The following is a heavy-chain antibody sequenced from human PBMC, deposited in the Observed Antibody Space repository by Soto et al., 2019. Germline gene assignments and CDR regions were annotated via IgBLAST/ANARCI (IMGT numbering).Heavy chain of an antibody. Sequence: EVQLLESGGGLVQPGGSLRLSCAASGFTFSSYAMRWVRQAPGKGLEWVSAISGSGDSTYYADSVKGRFTVSRDNSKNTLYPQMNSLRAEDTAVYYCARRGSGSYYDYWGQGTLATVSS. CDR1: GFTFSSYA. V-gene: IGHV3-23*01. J-gene: IGHJ4*02. CDR2: ISGSGDST. D-gene: IGHD1-26*01. CDR3: ARRGSGSYYDY.